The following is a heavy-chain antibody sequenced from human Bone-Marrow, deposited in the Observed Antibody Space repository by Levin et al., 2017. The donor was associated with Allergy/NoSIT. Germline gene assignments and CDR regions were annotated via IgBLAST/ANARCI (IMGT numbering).Heavy chain of an antibody. CDR1: GFSLSTSGVG. V-gene: IGHV2-5*01. CDR2: IYWNDSK. CDR3: AYRHDRDAKVDP. D-gene: IGHD1-1*01. J-gene: IGHJ5*02. Sequence: SGPTLVKPTQTLTLTCTFSGFSLSTSGVGVGWIRQPPGKALEWLALIYWNDSKRYSPSLNSRLTVTKDTSKDQVVLTMTNMDPVDTATYCYAYRHDRDAKVDPWGQGTLVTVSS.